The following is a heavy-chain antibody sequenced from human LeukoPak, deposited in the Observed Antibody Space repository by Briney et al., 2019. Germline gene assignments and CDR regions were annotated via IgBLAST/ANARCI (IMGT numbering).Heavy chain of an antibody. V-gene: IGHV1-2*02. Sequence: ASVKVSCKASGYTFTGYYMHWVRQAPGQGLEWMGWINPNSGGTNYAQKFQGRVTMTRDTSVSTAYMELSRLRSDDTAVYYCARDRVATIPPNWLDPWGQGTLVTVSS. D-gene: IGHD5-12*01. CDR1: GYTFTGYY. CDR3: ARDRVATIPPNWLDP. J-gene: IGHJ5*02. CDR2: INPNSGGT.